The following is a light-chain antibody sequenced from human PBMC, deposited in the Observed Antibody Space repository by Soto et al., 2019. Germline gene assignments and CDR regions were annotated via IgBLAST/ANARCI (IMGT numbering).Light chain of an antibody. Sequence: QSALTQPPSASGSPGQSVTISCTGTNSDVGGYNYVSWYQQHPGKAPRLMIYEVSKRPSGVPDRFSGSKSDNTASLTVSRLQAEDEADYYCSSYTGSNNPVVFGGGTKVTVL. CDR2: EVS. CDR3: SSYTGSNNPVV. J-gene: IGLJ2*01. CDR1: NSDVGGYNY. V-gene: IGLV2-8*01.